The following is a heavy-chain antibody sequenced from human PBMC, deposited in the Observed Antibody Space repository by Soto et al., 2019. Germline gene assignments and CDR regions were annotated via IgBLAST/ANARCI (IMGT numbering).Heavy chain of an antibody. D-gene: IGHD1-1*01. CDR1: GFLFSRFG. J-gene: IGHJ4*02. CDR2: IVNHGGRK. CDR3: ARDDEYDDNGLDY. Sequence: QVQLVESGGGVVQPGTSLRLSCAAAGFLFSRFGMHWVRQAPGKGLEWVAVIVNHGGRKDYADSVRGRFTISRDNSRXXXXXXXTXXRVEDTXXXXXARDDEYDDNGLDYWGQGTLVTVSS. V-gene: IGHV3-33*01.